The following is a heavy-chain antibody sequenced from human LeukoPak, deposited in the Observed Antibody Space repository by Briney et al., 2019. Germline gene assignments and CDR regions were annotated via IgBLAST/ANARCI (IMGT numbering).Heavy chain of an antibody. D-gene: IGHD2-15*01. CDR2: TSAYNGNT. J-gene: IGHJ4*02. V-gene: IGHV1-18*01. Sequence: ASVKVSFKSSGYTFTSYGISWVRQPPGQGLEWMGWTSAYNGNTNYAQKLQGRVTMTTDTSTSTAYMELRSLRSDDTAVYYCARVTGYCSGGSCYLTPLFDYWGQGTLVTVSS. CDR3: ARVTGYCSGGSCYLTPLFDY. CDR1: GYTFTSYG.